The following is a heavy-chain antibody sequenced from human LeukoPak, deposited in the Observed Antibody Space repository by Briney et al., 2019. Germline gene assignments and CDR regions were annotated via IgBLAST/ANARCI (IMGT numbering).Heavy chain of an antibody. CDR2: ISHSGST. CDR1: GGSISSYY. Sequence: SSQCLSLAGPLSGGSISSYYWGCVRQPPRKWVGWMRYISHSGSTNYTPSLKSRVIRSVDMSKNQFSLKLTSVTAADAAVYYCARHGQERGVVTPLYYFDYWGQGTLVTVSS. V-gene: IGHV4-59*08. CDR3: ARHGQERGVVTPLYYFDY. D-gene: IGHD3-22*01. J-gene: IGHJ4*02.